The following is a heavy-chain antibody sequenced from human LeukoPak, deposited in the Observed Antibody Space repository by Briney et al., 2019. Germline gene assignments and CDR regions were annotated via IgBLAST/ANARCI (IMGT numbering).Heavy chain of an antibody. CDR2: IYYSGST. D-gene: IGHD3-10*02. CDR1: GGSISSSSYY. Sequence: SETLSLTCTVSGGSISSSSYYWGWIRLPPGKGLEWIGSIYYSGSTNNNPSLKGRVTISVDTSKNQFSLKLSSVTAADTAVYYCARRRTMFGYFAGEFDCWGQGTLVTVSS. V-gene: IGHV4-39*01. CDR3: ARRRTMFGYFAGEFDC. J-gene: IGHJ4*02.